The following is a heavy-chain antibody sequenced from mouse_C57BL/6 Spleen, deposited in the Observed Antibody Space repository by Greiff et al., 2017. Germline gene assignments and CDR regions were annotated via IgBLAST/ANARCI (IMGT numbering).Heavy chain of an antibody. CDR2: IRNKANGYTT. D-gene: IGHD1-2*01. J-gene: IGHJ2*01. CDR1: GFTFTDYY. V-gene: IGHV7-3*01. Sequence: EVKLMESGGGLVQPGGSLSLSCAASGFTFTDYYMSWVRQPPGKALEWLGFIRNKANGYTTEYSASVKGRFTISRDNSQIILYLQMNALRAEDSATYSCARSFSTAHYFDYWGQGTTLTVSS. CDR3: ARSFSTAHYFDY.